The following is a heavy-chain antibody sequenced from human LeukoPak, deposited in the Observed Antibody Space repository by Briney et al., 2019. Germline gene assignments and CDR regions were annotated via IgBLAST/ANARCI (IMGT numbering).Heavy chain of an antibody. CDR2: ISGGGDTI. CDR3: ARATHQLLYN. D-gene: IGHD2-2*02. V-gene: IGHV3-48*03. Sequence: PGGSLRLSCAASGFTFSSYEMNWVRRAPGKGPEWVSYISGGGDTIYYADSVKGRFTISRDNAKNSLYLQVNSLRAEDTAVYYCARATHQLLYNWGQGTLVTVSS. CDR1: GFTFSSYE. J-gene: IGHJ4*02.